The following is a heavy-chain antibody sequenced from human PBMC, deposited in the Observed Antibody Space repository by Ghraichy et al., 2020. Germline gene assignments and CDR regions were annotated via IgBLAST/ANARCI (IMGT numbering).Heavy chain of an antibody. Sequence: LSLTCAASGFTFSSYSMNWVRQAPGKGLEWVSYISSSSTIYYANSVKGRFTISRDNAKSSLYLQMNSLRDEDTAVYYCARDSEAASFDYWGQGTLVTVSS. CDR1: GFTFSSYS. D-gene: IGHD2-15*01. J-gene: IGHJ4*02. CDR3: ARDSEAASFDY. V-gene: IGHV3-48*02. CDR2: ISSSSTI.